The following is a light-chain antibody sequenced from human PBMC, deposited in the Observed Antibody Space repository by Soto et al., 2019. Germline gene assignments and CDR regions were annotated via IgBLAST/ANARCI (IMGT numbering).Light chain of an antibody. V-gene: IGKV4-1*01. CDR3: QQYLTTPRT. Sequence: IVMTQSPDSLAVSLGERATINCKSSQSVLYSPNNKNYLAWYQQKPGQPPKVVIRWASTRESGVPDRFSGRGSGTDFTLTISSLQAEDVAVYYCQQYLTTPRTFGKGNKVEIK. CDR1: QSVLYSPNNKNY. CDR2: WAS. J-gene: IGKJ1*01.